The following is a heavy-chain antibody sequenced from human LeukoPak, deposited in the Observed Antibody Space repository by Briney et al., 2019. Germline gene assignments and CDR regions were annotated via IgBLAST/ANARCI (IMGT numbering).Heavy chain of an antibody. CDR1: GGSFSGYY. CDR3: ARGQGY. V-gene: IGHV4-34*01. Sequence: PSETLSLTCAVYGGSFSGYYWSWIRQPPGKGLEWIGEINHSGSTNYNPSLKSRVTISVDTSKNQFSLKLSSVTAADTAVYYCARGQGYWGQGTLVTVPS. J-gene: IGHJ4*02. CDR2: INHSGST.